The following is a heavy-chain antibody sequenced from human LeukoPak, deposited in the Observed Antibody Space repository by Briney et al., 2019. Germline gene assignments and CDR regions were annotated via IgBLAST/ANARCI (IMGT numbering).Heavy chain of an antibody. Sequence: SETLSLTCTVSGGSISSGGYYWSWIRQHPGKCLECLEYIYYSGSTSYNPSLKSRVTISVDTSKNQFSLKLSSVTAADTAVYYCARDRNYYDSSGYYSESGWFDPWGQGTLVTVSS. CDR2: IYYSGST. J-gene: IGHJ5*02. CDR1: GGSISSGGYY. CDR3: ARDRNYYDSSGYYSESGWFDP. D-gene: IGHD3-22*01. V-gene: IGHV4-31*03.